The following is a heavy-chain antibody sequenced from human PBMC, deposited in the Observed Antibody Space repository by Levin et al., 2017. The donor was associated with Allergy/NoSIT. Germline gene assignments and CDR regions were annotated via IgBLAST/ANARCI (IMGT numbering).Heavy chain of an antibody. Sequence: LRLSCAISGGSVSNNNAAWNWIRQSPSRGLEWLGRTYYRSKWFNDYALSVKSRITINPDTSKNQFSLQMNSVTPEDTAVYYCVRDWHGFDRWGQGTLVTVSS. CDR2: TYYRSKWFN. CDR1: GGSVSNNNAA. J-gene: IGHJ4*02. CDR3: VRDWHGFDR. V-gene: IGHV6-1*01.